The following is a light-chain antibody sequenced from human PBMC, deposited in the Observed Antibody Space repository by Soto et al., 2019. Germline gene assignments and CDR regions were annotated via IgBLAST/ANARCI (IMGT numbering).Light chain of an antibody. V-gene: IGLV3-9*01. CDR3: QVWDSSTVV. J-gene: IGLJ3*02. CDR1: NIGSKN. Sequence: SYELTQPLSVSVALGQTARITCGGNNIGSKNVHWYQLNPGQAPVLVIYRDTNRPSGIPERFSGSNSGNTATLAISGAQVRDDADYYCQVWDSSTVVFGGGTKVTVL. CDR2: RDT.